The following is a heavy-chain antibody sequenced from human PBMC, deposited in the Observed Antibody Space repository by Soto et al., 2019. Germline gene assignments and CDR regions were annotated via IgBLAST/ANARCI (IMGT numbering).Heavy chain of an antibody. D-gene: IGHD2-8*01. J-gene: IGHJ4*02. CDR3: ARPPFPGCINGVCYPCDH. Sequence: QVQLVQSVAEVKKPGASVKVSCKASGYTFTHYYMHWVRQAPGQGLEWMGMINPSGGSTSYAQNFQDRLTMTRDTSTSTVYMELSSLRSEDTAVYYCARPPFPGCINGVCYPCDHWGQGTLVTVSS. V-gene: IGHV1-46*01. CDR1: GYTFTHYY. CDR2: INPSGGST.